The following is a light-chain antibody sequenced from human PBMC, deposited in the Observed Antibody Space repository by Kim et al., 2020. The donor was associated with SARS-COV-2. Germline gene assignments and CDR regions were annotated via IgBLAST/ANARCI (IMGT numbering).Light chain of an antibody. CDR3: QKYGSAPLT. V-gene: IGKV1-27*01. J-gene: IGKJ4*01. CDR1: HYIRNY. CDR2: AAS. Sequence: ASVGDRVTITCRASHYIRNYLAWYQQKPWKVPQVLIYAASTLQSGVPSRFSGSGSGTDFTLTITSLQPEDVASYYCQKYGSAPLTFGGGTKVDI.